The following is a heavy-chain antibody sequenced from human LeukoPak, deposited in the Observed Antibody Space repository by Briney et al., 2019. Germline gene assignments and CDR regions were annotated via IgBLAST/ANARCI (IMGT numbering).Heavy chain of an antibody. Sequence: GRSLRLSCAASGFTFSSYDMHWVRQAPGKGLEWVAVISYDGSNKYYADSVKGRFTISRDNSKSTLYLQMNSLRAEDTAVYYCAKEGYDSSGYYYPWGQGTLVTVSS. CDR2: ISYDGSNK. CDR1: GFTFSSYD. V-gene: IGHV3-30*18. D-gene: IGHD3-22*01. J-gene: IGHJ5*02. CDR3: AKEGYDSSGYYYP.